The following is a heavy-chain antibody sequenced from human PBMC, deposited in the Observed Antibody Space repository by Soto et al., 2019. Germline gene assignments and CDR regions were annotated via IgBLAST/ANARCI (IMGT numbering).Heavy chain of an antibody. D-gene: IGHD2-2*01. J-gene: IGHJ5*02. V-gene: IGHV4-31*03. CDR3: ARARTDSQTPYNWFDP. CDR1: GGSISSGGYY. Sequence: SETLSLTCTVSGGSISSGGYYWSWIRQHPGKGLEWIGYIYYSGSTYYNPSLKSRVTISVDTSKNQFSLKLSSVTAADTAVYYCARARTDSQTPYNWFDPWGQGTLVTVSS. CDR2: IYYSGST.